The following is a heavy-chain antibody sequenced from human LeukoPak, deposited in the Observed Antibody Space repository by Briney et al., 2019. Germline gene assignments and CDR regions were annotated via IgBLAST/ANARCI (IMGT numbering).Heavy chain of an antibody. CDR1: GFTVSSNY. Sequence: GGSLRLSCAASGFTVSSNYMTWVRQAPGKGLEWVSVIYTAGNTYYADSVKGRFTISRDNSKNTLYLQMNSLRAEDTAVYYCGSNALLLYLADDAFDIWGQGTMVTVSS. V-gene: IGHV3-53*01. D-gene: IGHD3-16*02. CDR2: IYTAGNT. CDR3: GSNALLLYLADDAFDI. J-gene: IGHJ3*02.